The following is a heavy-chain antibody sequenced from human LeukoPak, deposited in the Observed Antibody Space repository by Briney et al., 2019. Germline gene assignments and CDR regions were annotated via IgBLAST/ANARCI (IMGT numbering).Heavy chain of an antibody. CDR2: IYSGGST. CDR1: GFTVSSNY. CDR3: ARDPGPGYFDY. Sequence: PGGSLRLSCAASGFTVSSNYMCWVRQAPGKGLEWVSVIYSGGSTYYADSVKGRFTISRDNSKNTLYLQMNSLRAEDTAVYYCARDPGPGYFDYWGQGTLVTVSS. J-gene: IGHJ4*02. V-gene: IGHV3-66*01.